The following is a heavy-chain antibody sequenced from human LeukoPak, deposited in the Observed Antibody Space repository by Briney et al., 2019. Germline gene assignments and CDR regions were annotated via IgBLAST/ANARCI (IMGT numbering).Heavy chain of an antibody. V-gene: IGHV1-8*01. CDR2: MNPNSGNT. D-gene: IGHD3-10*01. J-gene: IGHJ6*03. Sequence: ASVKVSCKASGYTFTSYDINWVRQATGQGLEWMGWMNPNSGNTGYAQKFQGRVTMTRNTSISTAYMELSSLRSEDTAVYYCARGVGSGSYYTAYYYYYMDVWGKGTTVTISS. CDR1: GYTFTSYD. CDR3: ARGVGSGSYYTAYYYYYMDV.